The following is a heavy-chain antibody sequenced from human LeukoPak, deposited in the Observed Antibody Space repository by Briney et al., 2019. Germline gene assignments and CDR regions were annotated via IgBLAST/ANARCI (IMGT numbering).Heavy chain of an antibody. CDR1: DFTFSTYW. Sequence: GGSLRLSCAASDFTFSTYWMSWVRQAPGKGLEWVANIKQDGSEKYYVDSVKGRFTISRDNAKNSLYLQMNSLRADYTAVYYCARRVGTTLKYFYYYMDVWGKGTTVTVSS. V-gene: IGHV3-7*01. D-gene: IGHD1-26*01. CDR3: ARRVGTTLKYFYYYMDV. J-gene: IGHJ6*03. CDR2: IKQDGSEK.